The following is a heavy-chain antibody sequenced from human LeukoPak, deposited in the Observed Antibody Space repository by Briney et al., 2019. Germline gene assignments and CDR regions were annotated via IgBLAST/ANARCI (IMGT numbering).Heavy chain of an antibody. D-gene: IGHD3-10*02. CDR2: ITSSGTYI. Sequence: GGPLGLSCTPSRFDFNNYNMNWVRHAPGKGLEWVSSITSSGTYIYYADSVKGRFTISRDNAKNSLYLQMNGLRAEDTAVYYCAELGITMIGGVWGKGTTVTISS. CDR1: RFDFNNYN. J-gene: IGHJ6*04. CDR3: AELGITMIGGV. V-gene: IGHV3-21*01.